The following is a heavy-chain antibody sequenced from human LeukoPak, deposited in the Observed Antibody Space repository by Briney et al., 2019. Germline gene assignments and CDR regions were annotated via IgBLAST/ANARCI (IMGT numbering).Heavy chain of an antibody. CDR1: GGTFSSYA. CDR2: IIPIFGTA. CDR3: ARAPIFGVVAYYFDY. Sequence: ASVKVSCKASGGTFSSYAISWVRQAPGQGLEWMGGIIPIFGTANYAQKFQGRVTITADESTSTAYMELSSLRSEDTAVYYCARAPIFGVVAYYFDYWGQGTLVTVSS. V-gene: IGHV1-69*13. J-gene: IGHJ4*02. D-gene: IGHD3-3*01.